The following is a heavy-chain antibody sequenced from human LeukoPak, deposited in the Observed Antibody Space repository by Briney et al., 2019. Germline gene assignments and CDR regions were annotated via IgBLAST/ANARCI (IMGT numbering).Heavy chain of an antibody. CDR3: ARGANGGAFDI. D-gene: IGHD4-17*01. V-gene: IGHV5-51*01. Sequence: GESLKISCKASGYSFTSNWIGWVRQMPGKGLECLGIIYPGDSDTRYSPSFQGQVTISVDKSITTAYLHWSSLKASDTAMYYCARGANGGAFDIWGHGTLVTVSP. J-gene: IGHJ3*02. CDR1: GYSFTSNW. CDR2: IYPGDSDT.